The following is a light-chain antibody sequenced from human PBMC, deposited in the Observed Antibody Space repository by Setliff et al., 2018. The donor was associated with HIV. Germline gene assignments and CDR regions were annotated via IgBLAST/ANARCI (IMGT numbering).Light chain of an antibody. CDR2: EVR. V-gene: IGLV2-14*01. CDR1: SSDVGGYNY. J-gene: IGLJ1*01. CDR3: SSYAISNTLP. Sequence: QSALTQPASVSGSPGQSITISCTGTSSDVGGYNYVSWYQQHPGKAPKLIIYEVRNRPSGVSNRFSGSKSGKTASLTISGLQAEDEADYYCSSYAISNTLPFGTGTKVTVL.